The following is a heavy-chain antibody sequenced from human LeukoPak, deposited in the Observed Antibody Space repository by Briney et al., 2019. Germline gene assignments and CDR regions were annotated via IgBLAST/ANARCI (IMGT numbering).Heavy chain of an antibody. CDR1: GGSISSYY. CDR3: ARGVGYILVYYYMDV. D-gene: IGHD3-9*01. J-gene: IGHJ6*03. V-gene: IGHV4-59*01. Sequence: SEXXSLTCTVSGGSISSYYWSWIRQPPGKGLEWIGYIYYSGSTNYNPSLKSRVTISVDTSKNQFSLKLSSVTAADTAVYYCARGVGYILVYYYMDVWGKGTTVTVSS. CDR2: IYYSGST.